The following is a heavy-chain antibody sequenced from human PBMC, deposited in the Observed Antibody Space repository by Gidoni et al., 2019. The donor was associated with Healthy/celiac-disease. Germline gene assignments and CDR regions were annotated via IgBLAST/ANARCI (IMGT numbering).Heavy chain of an antibody. Sequence: EVQLLESVGGLLQPGGSLRLSCSASGFTFSSYAWGWVRQARGKGLEWVSAISGSGGSTYYADSVKGRFTISRDNSKNTLYLQMNSLRAEDTAVYYCAKALGGGYYGGDYWGQGTLVTVSS. D-gene: IGHD1-26*01. CDR1: GFTFSSYA. V-gene: IGHV3-23*01. CDR3: AKALGGGYYGGDY. CDR2: ISGSGGST. J-gene: IGHJ4*02.